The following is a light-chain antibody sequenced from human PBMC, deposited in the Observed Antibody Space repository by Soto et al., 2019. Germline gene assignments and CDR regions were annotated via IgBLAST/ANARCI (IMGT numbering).Light chain of an antibody. CDR2: DAS. CDR1: QSVDSNY. J-gene: IGKJ5*01. CDR3: QQYHNWPIT. Sequence: EIVLTQSPGTLSLSPGEEATLSCRASQSVDSNYLAWYQQKPGQTPRLIMYDASTRATGISARFSGSGSGTEFTLTISSLQSEDFAVYYCQQYHNWPITFGQGTRLEIK. V-gene: IGKV3-15*01.